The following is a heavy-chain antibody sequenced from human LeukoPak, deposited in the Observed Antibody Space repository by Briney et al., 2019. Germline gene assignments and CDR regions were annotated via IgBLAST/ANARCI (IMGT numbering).Heavy chain of an antibody. Sequence: PGGSLRLSCAASGFTFSSYAMSWVRQAPGKGLEWVSAISGSGGSTYYADSVKGRFTISRDNSKNTLYLQMNSLRVKDTAVYYCAKDAAYQLLKWFDPWGQGTLVTVSS. CDR2: ISGSGGST. J-gene: IGHJ5*02. CDR3: AKDAAYQLLKWFDP. D-gene: IGHD2-2*01. V-gene: IGHV3-23*01. CDR1: GFTFSSYA.